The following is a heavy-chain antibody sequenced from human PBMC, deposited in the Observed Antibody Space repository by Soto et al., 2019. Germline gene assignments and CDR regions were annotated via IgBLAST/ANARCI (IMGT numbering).Heavy chain of an antibody. J-gene: IGHJ5*01. CDR1: GDSISSGRYY. D-gene: IGHD3-3*01. V-gene: IGHV4-31*03. Sequence: SETLSLTCNVSGDSISSGRYYWSWIRQHPEKGLEWIGYIYYSGTAQYGPSFKSRITMSVDTSKSQFSLKMTSLTAADTAIYYXXRXXXTDFXW. CDR3: XRXXXTDFXW. CDR2: IYYSGTA.